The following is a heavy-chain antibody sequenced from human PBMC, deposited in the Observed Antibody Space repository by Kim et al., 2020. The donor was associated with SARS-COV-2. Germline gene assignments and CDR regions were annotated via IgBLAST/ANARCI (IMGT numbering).Heavy chain of an antibody. CDR3: TREEVYIPFGELLGGYCDY. CDR2: IKSKTDGGTT. D-gene: IGHD3-10*01. Sequence: GGSLRLSCAASGFTFSNAWMSWVRQAPGKGLEWVGRIKSKTDGGTTDYAAPVKGRFTISRDDSKNTLYLQMNSLKTEDTAVYYCTREEVYIPFGELLGGYCDYWGQGTLVTVSS. CDR1: GFTFSNAW. J-gene: IGHJ4*02. V-gene: IGHV3-15*01.